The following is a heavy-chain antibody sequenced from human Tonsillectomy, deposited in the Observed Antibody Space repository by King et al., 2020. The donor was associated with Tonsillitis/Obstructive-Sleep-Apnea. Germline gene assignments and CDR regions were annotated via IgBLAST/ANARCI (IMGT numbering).Heavy chain of an antibody. Sequence: VQLVESGGGLIQPGGSLRLSCAASGFTVSSNYMSWVRQAPGKGLEWVSVIYSGGSTYHADFVKGRFTISRDNSKNTLYLQMNSLRAEDTAVYYCARVQYDILTGYLQYYFDYWGQGTLVTVSS. J-gene: IGHJ4*02. CDR2: IYSGGST. D-gene: IGHD3-9*01. V-gene: IGHV3-53*01. CDR3: ARVQYDILTGYLQYYFDY. CDR1: GFTVSSNY.